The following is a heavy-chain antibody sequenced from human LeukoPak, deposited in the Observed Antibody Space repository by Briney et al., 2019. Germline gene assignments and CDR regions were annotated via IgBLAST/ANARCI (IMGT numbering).Heavy chain of an antibody. CDR3: ARDSIAVAGTWFDY. Sequence: AGGSLRLSCAASGFTLSTYWMHWVRQAPRKGPVWVSRIDHDGSNTKYADSEKGRFTISRDNARNPLYLQMNSLRAEDTAVYYCARDSIAVAGTWFDYWGQGALVTVSS. J-gene: IGHJ4*02. D-gene: IGHD6-19*01. CDR2: IDHDGSNT. V-gene: IGHV3-74*01. CDR1: GFTLSTYW.